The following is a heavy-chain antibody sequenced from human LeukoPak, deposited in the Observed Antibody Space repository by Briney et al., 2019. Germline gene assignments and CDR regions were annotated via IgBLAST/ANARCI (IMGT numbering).Heavy chain of an antibody. CDR3: ARDPRRGYSSGWYGY. V-gene: IGHV3-21*01. CDR1: GFTFSSYS. J-gene: IGHJ4*02. CDR2: ISSSSYI. D-gene: IGHD6-19*01. Sequence: PGGSLRLSCAASGFTFSSYSMNWVRQAPGKGLEWVSSISSSSYIYYADSVKGRFTISRDNAKNSLYLQMNSLRAEDTPVYYCARDPRRGYSSGWYGYWGQGTLVTVSS.